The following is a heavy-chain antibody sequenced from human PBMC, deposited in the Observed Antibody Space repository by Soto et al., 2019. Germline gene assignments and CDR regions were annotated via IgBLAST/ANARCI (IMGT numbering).Heavy chain of an antibody. CDR1: GFTFSSYG. V-gene: IGHV3-33*01. Sequence: SLRLSCAASGFTFSSYGMHWVRQAPGKGLEWVAVIWYDGSNKYYADSVKGRFTISRDNSKNTLYLQMNSLRAEDTAVYYCARDSIVEGYYYYYYGMDVWGQGTTVTVSS. CDR3: ARDSIVEGYYYYYYGMDV. J-gene: IGHJ6*02. D-gene: IGHD1-26*01. CDR2: IWYDGSNK.